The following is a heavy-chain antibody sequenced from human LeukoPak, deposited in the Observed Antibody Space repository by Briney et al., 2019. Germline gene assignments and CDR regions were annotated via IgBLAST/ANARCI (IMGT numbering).Heavy chain of an antibody. V-gene: IGHV1-2*02. CDR1: GYTFTSYG. D-gene: IGHD3-22*01. J-gene: IGHJ5*02. CDR2: INPNSGGT. Sequence: ASVKVSCKASGYTFTSYGISWVRQAPGQGLEWMGWINPNSGGTNYAQKFQGRVTMTRDTSISTAYMELSRLRSDDTAVYYCARDRFDYYDSSGYEFDPWGQGTLVTVSS. CDR3: ARDRFDYYDSSGYEFDP.